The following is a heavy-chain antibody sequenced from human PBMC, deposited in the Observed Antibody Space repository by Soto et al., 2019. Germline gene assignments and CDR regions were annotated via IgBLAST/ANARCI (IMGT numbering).Heavy chain of an antibody. V-gene: IGHV6-1*01. CDR2: TYYRSKWSN. CDR1: GDSVSSDSAA. Sequence: SQTLSLTCALSGDSVSSDSAAWIWIRQSPSRGLEWLGRTYYRSKWSNDYAVSVKSRISIDPDTSKNQFSLQLYSMTPEDTAVYYCAGVPWFRGMDVWGQGTPVTVSS. D-gene: IGHD3-10*01. J-gene: IGHJ6*01. CDR3: AGVPWFRGMDV.